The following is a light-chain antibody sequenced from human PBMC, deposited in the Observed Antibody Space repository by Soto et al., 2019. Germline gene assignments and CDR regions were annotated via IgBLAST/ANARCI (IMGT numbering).Light chain of an antibody. CDR3: QQYGSSGT. CDR1: QSVSSN. J-gene: IGKJ1*01. CDR2: GAS. Sequence: GTLSLSPGETATLSCRASQSVSSNLAWYQQKPGQAPRLLIYGASNRATGIPDRFSGSGSGTDFTLTISRLEPEDFAVYYCQQYGSSGTFGQRTKVAI. V-gene: IGKV3-20*01.